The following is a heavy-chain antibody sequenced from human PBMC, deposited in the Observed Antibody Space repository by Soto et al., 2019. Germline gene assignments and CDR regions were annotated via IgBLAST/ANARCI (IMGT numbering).Heavy chain of an antibody. D-gene: IGHD3-9*01. CDR2: ISGSGGST. Sequence: SLRLSCAASGFTFSSYAMSWVRQAPGKGLEWVSAISGSGGSTYYADSVKGRFTISRDNSKNTLYLQMNSLRAEDTAVYYCAKKRAYYDILTGYHGGAFDIWGQGTMVTVSS. J-gene: IGHJ3*02. CDR1: GFTFSSYA. CDR3: AKKRAYYDILTGYHGGAFDI. V-gene: IGHV3-23*01.